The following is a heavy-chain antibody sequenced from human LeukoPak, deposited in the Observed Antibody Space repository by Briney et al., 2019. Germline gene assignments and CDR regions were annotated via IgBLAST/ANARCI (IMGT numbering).Heavy chain of an antibody. Sequence: GGSLRLSCAASGFTFGSHTMNWVRQAPGQGLEWVSSITSYSYIYYADSLKGRFTISRDNARNSLYLQMNSLRAEDTAVYYCARGAQADGYWGQGTLVTVSS. CDR2: ITSYSYI. J-gene: IGHJ4*02. CDR1: GFTFGSHT. CDR3: ARGAQADGY. V-gene: IGHV3-21*04. D-gene: IGHD5-24*01.